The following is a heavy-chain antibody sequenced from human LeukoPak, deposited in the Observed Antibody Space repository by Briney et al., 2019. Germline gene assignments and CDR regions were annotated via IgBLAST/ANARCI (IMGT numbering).Heavy chain of an antibody. J-gene: IGHJ6*03. CDR3: AKSAGDYYYYYMDV. CDR2: ISGSGDST. V-gene: IGHV3-23*01. CDR1: GFTFSHSA. Sequence: GGSLRLSCAASGFTFSHSAMSWVRQAPGKGLEWVSAISGSGDSTHYADSVKGRFTISRDNSKNTVFLQMNSLTAEDTAVYYCAKSAGDYYYYYMDVWGKGTTVTVSS. D-gene: IGHD3-10*01.